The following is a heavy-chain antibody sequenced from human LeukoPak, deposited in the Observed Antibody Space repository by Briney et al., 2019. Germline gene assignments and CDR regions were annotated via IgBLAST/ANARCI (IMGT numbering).Heavy chain of an antibody. Sequence: GGSLRLSCAASGFTFSSYAMSWVRQAPGKGLEWVSVIYSGGSTNYADSVKGRFSISRDNSKNTLYLQMNSLRAEDTAMYYCASADFGVWGQGTLVTVSS. D-gene: IGHD3-10*01. V-gene: IGHV3-66*01. J-gene: IGHJ4*02. CDR2: IYSGGST. CDR1: GFTFSSYA. CDR3: ASADFGV.